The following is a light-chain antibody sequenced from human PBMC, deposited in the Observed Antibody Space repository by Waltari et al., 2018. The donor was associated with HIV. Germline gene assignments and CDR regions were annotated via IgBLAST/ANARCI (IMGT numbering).Light chain of an antibody. CDR3: CSYSGTGVI. CDR2: EVI. J-gene: IGLJ2*01. V-gene: IGLV2-23*02. CDR1: SSDVGAYNI. Sequence: QSALTQPASVSGSLGQSLTISCSGTSSDVGAYNIVSWYQKYPGKAPKLMIFEVIKRPSGVSDRFSGSRSGNTASLTISGLQTEDEGDYYCCSYSGTGVIFGGGTKVTVL.